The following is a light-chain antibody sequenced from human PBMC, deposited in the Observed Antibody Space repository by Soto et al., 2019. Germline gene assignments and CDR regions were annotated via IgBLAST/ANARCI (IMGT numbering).Light chain of an antibody. J-gene: IGKJ2*01. V-gene: IGKV3-15*01. Sequence: EILMTQSPATLSVSPGERATLSCRASQSVSSNLAWYQQKPGQAPRLLIYSASSRATGIPARFSGSGSGTEFSLTISRLHSEDFAVYYCQQYHNWLPYTFGQGTKLEIK. CDR2: SAS. CDR3: QQYHNWLPYT. CDR1: QSVSSN.